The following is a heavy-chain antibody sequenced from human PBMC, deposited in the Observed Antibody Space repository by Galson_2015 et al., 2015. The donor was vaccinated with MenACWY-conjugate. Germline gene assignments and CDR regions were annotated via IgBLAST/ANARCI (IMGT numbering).Heavy chain of an antibody. CDR2: ISASTGNT. Sequence: YTFSDSGVTWVRQAPGQGLEWMGWISASTGNTNYEQKFYGRVTMTTDTSTNTAFMELRSLRSDDTAVYFCARASTGLSSRFLDVWGQGTTVTVSS. V-gene: IGHV1-18*01. CDR1: YTFSDSG. CDR3: ARASTGLSSRFLDV. J-gene: IGHJ6*02. D-gene: IGHD3-16*01.